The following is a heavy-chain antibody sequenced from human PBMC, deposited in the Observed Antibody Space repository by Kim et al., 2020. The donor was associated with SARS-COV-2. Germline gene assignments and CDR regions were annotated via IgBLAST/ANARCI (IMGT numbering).Heavy chain of an antibody. CDR2: IFYTGST. CDR1: GGSISSYY. V-gene: IGHV4-59*01. D-gene: IGHD2-2*02. Sequence: SETLSLTCTVSGGSISSYYWSWIRKPPGKGPEWIGYIFYTGSTTYNPSLKSRVTISVDASKNQFSLTLRPLTAAATAAYYCARGSSGYRATLDYWARGT. CDR3: ARGSSGYRATLDY. J-gene: IGHJ4*02.